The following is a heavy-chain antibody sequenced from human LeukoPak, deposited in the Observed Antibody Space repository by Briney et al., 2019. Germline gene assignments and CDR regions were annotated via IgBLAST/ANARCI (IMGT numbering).Heavy chain of an antibody. V-gene: IGHV4-61*02. Sequence: SETLSLTCTVSGGSISSGSYYWGWIRQPAGKGLEWIGRIYTSGSTNYNPSLKSRVTISVDTSKNQFSLKLSSVTAADTAVYYCARDAYCGGDCYTIDYWGQGTLVTVSS. D-gene: IGHD2-21*02. J-gene: IGHJ4*02. CDR2: IYTSGST. CDR3: ARDAYCGGDCYTIDY. CDR1: GGSISSGSYY.